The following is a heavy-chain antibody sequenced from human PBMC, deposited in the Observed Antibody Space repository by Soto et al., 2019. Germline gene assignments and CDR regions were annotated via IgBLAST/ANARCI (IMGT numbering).Heavy chain of an antibody. V-gene: IGHV4-61*01. CDR3: ARTNSRGQWAAWC. Sequence: SETLSLTCTISGDSVSSGNYYWSWIRQAPGKGLEWIAYIQSSGDTSYNPSLKSRVTMTINTSKNQFSLNLRSVTATDTAIYYCARTNSRGQWAAWCWGQGTLVTVSS. CDR2: IQSSGDT. D-gene: IGHD3-22*01. J-gene: IGHJ4*02. CDR1: GDSVSSGNYY.